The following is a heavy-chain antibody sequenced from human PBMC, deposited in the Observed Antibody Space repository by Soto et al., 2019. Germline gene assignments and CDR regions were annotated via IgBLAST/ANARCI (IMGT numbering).Heavy chain of an antibody. CDR1: GNTFTSYD. CDR3: TRALPWGGSGPYCYVF. CDR2: MNPNSGNT. V-gene: IGHV1-8*01. J-gene: IGHJ4*02. D-gene: IGHD2-2*01. Sequence: QVQLVQSGAEVKKPGASVKVSCKASGNTFTSYDTNWVRQATGQGLEWMGWMNPNSGNTGYAQKFQGRVTMTRNTSISTAYMEMRSLRSEYTAVYYCTRALPWGGSGPYCYVFWCQGTLGTVSS.